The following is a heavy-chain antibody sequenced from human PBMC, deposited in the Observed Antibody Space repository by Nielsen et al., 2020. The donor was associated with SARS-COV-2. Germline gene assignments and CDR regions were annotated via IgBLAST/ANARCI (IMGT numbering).Heavy chain of an antibody. CDR2: IKQDGSEK. CDR1: GFTFSSYW. D-gene: IGHD3-9*01. V-gene: IGHV3-7*01. Sequence: GGSLRLSCAASGFTFSSYWMSWVRQAPGKGLEWVANIKQDGSEKYYVDSVKGRFTISRDNAKNSLYLQMNSLRAEDTAVYYCARVQNDILTGYPDPYFDYWGQRTLVTVSS. CDR3: ARVQNDILTGYPDPYFDY. J-gene: IGHJ4*02.